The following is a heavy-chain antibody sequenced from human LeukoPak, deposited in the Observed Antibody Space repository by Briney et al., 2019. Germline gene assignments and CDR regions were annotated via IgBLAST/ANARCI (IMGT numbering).Heavy chain of an antibody. D-gene: IGHD3-3*01. CDR1: GFTFSSYG. CDR3: AKDELRFLEWLLSRMDV. V-gene: IGHV3-30*18. J-gene: IGHJ6*02. CDR2: ISYDGSNK. Sequence: GGSLRLSCAASGFTFSSYGLHWVRQAPGKGLEWVAVISYDGSNKYYADSVKGRFTISRDNSKNTLYLQMNSLRAEDTAVYYCAKDELRFLEWLLSRMDVWGQGTTVTVSS.